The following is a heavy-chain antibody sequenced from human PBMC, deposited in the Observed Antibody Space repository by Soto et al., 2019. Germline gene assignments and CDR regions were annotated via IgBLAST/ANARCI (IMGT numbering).Heavy chain of an antibody. CDR1: GFTFSSYG. D-gene: IGHD2-2*01. V-gene: IGHV3-30*18. Sequence: GGSLRLSCAASGFTFSSYGMHWVRQAPGKGLEWVAVISYDGSNKYYADSVKGRFTISRDNSKNTLYLQMNSLRAEDTAVYYCAKDSCSSTSCYYYYYYYYMDVWGKGTTVTVSS. CDR3: AKDSCSSTSCYYYYYYYYMDV. CDR2: ISYDGSNK. J-gene: IGHJ6*03.